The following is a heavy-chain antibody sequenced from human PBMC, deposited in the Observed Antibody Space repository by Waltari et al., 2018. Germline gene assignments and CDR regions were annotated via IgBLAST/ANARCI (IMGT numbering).Heavy chain of an antibody. V-gene: IGHV3-23*01. CDR2: ISGSGGST. CDR1: GFTFSSYA. J-gene: IGHJ4*02. D-gene: IGHD4-17*01. CDR3: ANVPYGDYAYFDY. Sequence: EVQLLESGGGLVQPGGSLRLSCAASGFTFSSYAMRGVGQAPGKGLEWVSAISGSGGSTYYADSVKGRFTISRDNSKNTLYLQMNSLRAEDTAVYYCANVPYGDYAYFDYWGQGTLVTVSS.